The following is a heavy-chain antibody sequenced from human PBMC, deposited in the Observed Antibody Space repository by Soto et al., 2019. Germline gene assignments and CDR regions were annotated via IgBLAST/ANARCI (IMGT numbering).Heavy chain of an antibody. J-gene: IGHJ4*02. CDR1: GFTFSDYY. D-gene: IGHD3-10*01. CDR3: ARAMVRGVPETYFDY. Sequence: PGGSLRLSCAASGFTFSDYYMSWIRQAPGKGLEWVSYISSSSSYTNYADSVKGRFTISRDNAKNSLYLQMNSLRAEDTAVYYCARAMVRGVPETYFDYWGQGTLVTVSS. CDR2: ISSSSSYT. V-gene: IGHV3-11*06.